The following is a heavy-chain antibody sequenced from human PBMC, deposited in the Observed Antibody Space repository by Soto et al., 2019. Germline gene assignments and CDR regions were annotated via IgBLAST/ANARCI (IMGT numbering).Heavy chain of an antibody. V-gene: IGHV3-30-3*01. D-gene: IGHD3-22*01. Sequence: QVQLVESGGGVVQPGRSLRLSCAASGFTFSSYVMHWVRQAPGKGLEWVALISYDGSKKYYADSVKGRFTISRDNSKNTLYLQMNSLRAEDTAVYYCASPYYYDSSGYCFRDWGQGTLVTVSS. CDR2: ISYDGSKK. J-gene: IGHJ4*02. CDR1: GFTFSSYV. CDR3: ASPYYYDSSGYCFRD.